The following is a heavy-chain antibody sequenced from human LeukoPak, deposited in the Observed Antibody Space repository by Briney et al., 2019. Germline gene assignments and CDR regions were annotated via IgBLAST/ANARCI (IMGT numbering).Heavy chain of an antibody. CDR2: FDPEDGET. CDR3: ATDLVLGGDYYFDY. J-gene: IGHJ4*02. CDR1: GYTLTELS. D-gene: IGHD2-21*02. V-gene: IGHV1-24*01. Sequence: ASVKVSCKVSGYTLTELSMHWVRQAPGKGLEWMGGFDPEDGETIYAQKFQGRVTMTEDTSTDTAYMELSSLRSGDTAVYYCATDLVLGGDYYFDYWGQGTLVTVSS.